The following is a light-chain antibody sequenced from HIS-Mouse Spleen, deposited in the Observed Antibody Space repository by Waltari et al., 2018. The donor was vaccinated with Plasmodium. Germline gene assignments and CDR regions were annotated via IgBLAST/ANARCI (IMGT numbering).Light chain of an antibody. CDR1: SRAVGVYNY. Sequence: QSALTQPASASGSPGQSITISCTGTSRAVGVYNYVSWYQQHPGKAPKLMIYEVNNRPAGVPKRFAGSKSGNTASLTISGLQAEDEADYYCSSYTGTSTVVFGGGTKLTVL. V-gene: IGLV2-14*03. CDR3: SSYTGTSTVV. CDR2: EVN. J-gene: IGLJ2*01.